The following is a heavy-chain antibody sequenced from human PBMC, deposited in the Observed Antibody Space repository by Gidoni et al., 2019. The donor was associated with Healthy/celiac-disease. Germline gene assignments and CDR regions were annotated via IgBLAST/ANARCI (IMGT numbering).Heavy chain of an antibody. J-gene: IGHJ3*02. CDR3: ARDLMDDYVWGSYRPGAFDI. Sequence: EVQRVESGGVLVQPGGSVRITGAASAFTFRSDSMTWVRQAPGKGLVWFSYISSSSSTIYHADSVQGRFTISRDNAKNSLYLQMNSLSAEDTAVYYCARDLMDDYVWGSYRPGAFDIWGQGTMVTVSS. V-gene: IGHV3-48*01. CDR1: AFTFRSDS. CDR2: ISSSSSTI. D-gene: IGHD3-16*02.